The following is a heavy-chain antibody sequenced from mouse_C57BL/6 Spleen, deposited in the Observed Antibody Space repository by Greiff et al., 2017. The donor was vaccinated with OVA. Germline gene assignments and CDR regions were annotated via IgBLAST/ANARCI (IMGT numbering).Heavy chain of an antibody. CDR3: AREGNYYGSSPRWYFDV. D-gene: IGHD1-1*01. Sequence: VQLQQSGPELVKPGASVKISCKASGYAFSSSWMNWVKPRPGKGLEWIGRIYPGDGDTNYNGKFKGKATLTADNSSSTAYMQLSSLTSEDSAVYFCAREGNYYGSSPRWYFDVWGTGTTVTVSS. V-gene: IGHV1-82*01. CDR2: IYPGDGDT. CDR1: GYAFSSSW. J-gene: IGHJ1*03.